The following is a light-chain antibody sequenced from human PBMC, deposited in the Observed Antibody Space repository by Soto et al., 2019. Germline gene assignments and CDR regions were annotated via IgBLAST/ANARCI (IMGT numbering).Light chain of an antibody. CDR1: QDISTH. CDR3: QKYDNAPLT. CDR2: SAY. J-gene: IGKJ4*01. Sequence: DLQRTQAPSSLSASVGDRVTITCRARQDISTHLAWYQQKPGKVPKLLISSAYTLQSGVPPRFSGSGSGTDFTLTISSLQPEHVATYYCQKYDNAPLTFGGGTKVEIK. V-gene: IGKV1-27*01.